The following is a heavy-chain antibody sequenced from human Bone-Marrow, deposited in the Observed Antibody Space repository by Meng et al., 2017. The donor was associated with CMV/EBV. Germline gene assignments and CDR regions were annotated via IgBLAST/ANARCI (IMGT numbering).Heavy chain of an antibody. CDR3: GRDYLKWLLLAFDY. J-gene: IGHJ4*02. Sequence: GESLKISCAASGFTFSSYSMHWVRQAPGKGLEWVAVISYDGSNKYYADSVKGRFTISRDNSKNTLYLQMNSLRAEDTAVYYGGRDYLKWLLLAFDYWGQGTLVTVSS. CDR1: GFTFSSYS. V-gene: IGHV3-30-3*01. CDR2: ISYDGSNK. D-gene: IGHD5-12*01.